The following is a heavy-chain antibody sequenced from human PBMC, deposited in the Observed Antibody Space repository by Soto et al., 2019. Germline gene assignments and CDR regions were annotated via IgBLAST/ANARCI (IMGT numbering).Heavy chain of an antibody. CDR3: AKVGTGYDILTAYAGMDV. CDR1: GFTFSDYY. Sequence: GGSLRLSCAASGFTFSDYYMSWIRQAPGKGLEWVSYISSSGSTIYYADSVKGRFTISRDNAKNSLYLQMNSLRAEDTAVYYCAKVGTGYDILTAYAGMDVWGQGTTVTVSS. D-gene: IGHD3-9*01. J-gene: IGHJ6*02. CDR2: ISSSGSTI. V-gene: IGHV3-11*01.